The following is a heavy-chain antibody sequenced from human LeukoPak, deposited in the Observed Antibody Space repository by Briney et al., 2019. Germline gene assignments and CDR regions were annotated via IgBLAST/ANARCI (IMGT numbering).Heavy chain of an antibody. Sequence: ASVKVSCKASGYTFTGYYMHWVRQAPGQGLEWMGWINPNSGGTNYAQKFQGWVTMTRDTSISTAYMELSRLRSDDTAVYYCAREVRIAVAGTDYYYGMDVWGQGTTVTVSS. V-gene: IGHV1-2*04. J-gene: IGHJ6*02. CDR1: GYTFTGYY. CDR3: AREVRIAVAGTDYYYGMDV. D-gene: IGHD6-19*01. CDR2: INPNSGGT.